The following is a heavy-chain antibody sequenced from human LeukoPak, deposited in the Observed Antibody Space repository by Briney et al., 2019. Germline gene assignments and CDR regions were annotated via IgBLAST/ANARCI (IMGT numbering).Heavy chain of an antibody. CDR2: ISASGGST. V-gene: IGHV3-23*01. CDR3: AKDGPWIQLWTGGAYYFDY. J-gene: IGHJ4*02. Sequence: PGGSLRLSCAASGFTLSSYAMSWVRQAPGKGLEWVSSISASGGSTNYADSVKGRFTISRDHSKNTVYLQMNTLRAEDTAVYYCAKDGPWIQLWTGGAYYFDYWGQGTLVTVSS. D-gene: IGHD5-18*01. CDR1: GFTLSSYA.